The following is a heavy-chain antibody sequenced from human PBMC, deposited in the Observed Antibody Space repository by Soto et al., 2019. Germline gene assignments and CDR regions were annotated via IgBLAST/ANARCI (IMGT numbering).Heavy chain of an antibody. D-gene: IGHD3-3*01. Sequence: ASVKVSCKASGYTFTSYAMHWVRQAPGQRLEWMGWINAGNGNTKSSQKFQGRVTITRDTSASTAYMELSSLRSEDTAVDYCARTSGYYFYDLWGQRSLVIGSS. V-gene: IGHV1-3*01. CDR3: ARTSGYYFYDL. J-gene: IGHJ4*02. CDR1: GYTFTSYA. CDR2: INAGNGNT.